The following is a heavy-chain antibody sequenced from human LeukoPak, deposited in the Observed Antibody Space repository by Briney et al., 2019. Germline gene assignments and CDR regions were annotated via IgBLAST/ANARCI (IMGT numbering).Heavy chain of an antibody. CDR3: ARSHYYDSSGSHNNWFDP. CDR1: GGSFSGYY. J-gene: IGHJ5*02. D-gene: IGHD3-22*01. V-gene: IGHV4-34*01. CDR2: INHSGST. Sequence: SETLSLTCAVYGGSFSGYYWSWIRQPPGKGLEWIGEINHSGSTNYNPSLKSRVTISVDTSKNQFSLKLSSVTAADTAVFYCARSHYYDSSGSHNNWFDPWGQGTLVTVSS.